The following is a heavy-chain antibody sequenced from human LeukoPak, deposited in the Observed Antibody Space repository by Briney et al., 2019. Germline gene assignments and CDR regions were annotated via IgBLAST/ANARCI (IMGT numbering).Heavy chain of an antibody. CDR3: AKDLLYCGGDCHEEEVWFDP. Sequence: GGSLRLSCAASGFTFSSYAMHWVRQAPGKGLVWVSRIDIDGTGTSYADSVKGRFTISRDNAKNTVSLHMNSLKAEDTAVYYCAKDLLYCGGDCHEEEVWFDPWGQGTLVTVSS. CDR1: GFTFSSYA. V-gene: IGHV3-74*01. D-gene: IGHD2-21*01. J-gene: IGHJ5*02. CDR2: IDIDGTGT.